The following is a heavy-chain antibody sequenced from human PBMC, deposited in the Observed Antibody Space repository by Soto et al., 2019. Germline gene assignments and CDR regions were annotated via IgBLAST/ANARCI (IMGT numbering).Heavy chain of an antibody. Sequence: SVNVSCKASGGTFSSYTISWVRQAPGQGLEWMGRIIPILGIANYAQKFQGRVTITADKSTSTAYMELSSLRSEDTAVYYCARDQIVVVVAALESWGQGTLVTVSS. CDR3: ARDQIVVVVAALES. V-gene: IGHV1-69*04. J-gene: IGHJ5*02. CDR1: GGTFSSYT. CDR2: IIPILGIA. D-gene: IGHD2-15*01.